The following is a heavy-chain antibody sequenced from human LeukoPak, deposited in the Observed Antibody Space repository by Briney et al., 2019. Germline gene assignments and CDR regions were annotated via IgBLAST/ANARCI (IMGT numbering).Heavy chain of an antibody. D-gene: IGHD2-15*01. CDR2: MNPNSGNT. V-gene: IGHV1-8*03. Sequence: ASVKVSCKASGYTFTSYDINWVRQATGQGLEWMGWMNPNSGNTGYAQKFQGRVTITRNTSISTAYMELSSLRSEDTAVYYCAREDCSGGSCYFRYFGYWGQGTLVTVSS. CDR1: GYTFTSYD. J-gene: IGHJ4*02. CDR3: AREDCSGGSCYFRYFGY.